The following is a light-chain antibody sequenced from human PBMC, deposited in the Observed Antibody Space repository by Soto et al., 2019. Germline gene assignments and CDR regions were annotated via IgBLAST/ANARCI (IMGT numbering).Light chain of an antibody. Sequence: DIQMTQSPSTLSASVGDRVTITCRASQSISSWLAWYQQKPGKAPKFLIYDASSLESGVPSRFSGSGSGTEFTLTISSLQPDDFATYYCQQYGGSPRTFGQGTKLEIK. CDR3: QQYGGSPRT. J-gene: IGKJ2*01. V-gene: IGKV1-5*01. CDR2: DAS. CDR1: QSISSW.